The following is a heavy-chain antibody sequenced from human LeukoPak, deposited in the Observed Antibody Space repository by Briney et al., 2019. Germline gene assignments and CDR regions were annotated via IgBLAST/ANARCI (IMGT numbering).Heavy chain of an antibody. CDR3: AKGKGGYSSSGNFDY. CDR1: GFTFTKHW. CDR2: ISGSGGST. V-gene: IGHV3-23*01. J-gene: IGHJ4*02. Sequence: GDSLRLSCAASGFTFTKHWMTWVRQAPGKGLEWVSAISGSGGSTYYADSVKGRFTISRDNSKNTLYLQMNSLRAEDTAVYYCAKGKGGYSSSGNFDYWGQGTLVTVSS. D-gene: IGHD6-13*01.